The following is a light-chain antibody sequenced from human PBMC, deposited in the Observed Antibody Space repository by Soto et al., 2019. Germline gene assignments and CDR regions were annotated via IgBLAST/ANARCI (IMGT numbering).Light chain of an antibody. CDR2: GAS. CDR1: QSINNN. V-gene: IGKV3-15*01. J-gene: IGKJ1*01. CDR3: QQYGRSWT. Sequence: VMTQSPATLSVSPGERATLSCRASQSINNNVAWYQLKVGQAPRLLIYGASTRATGIPARFSGSGSGTDFTLTISRLEPEDFAVYYCQQYGRSWTFGQGTKVDIK.